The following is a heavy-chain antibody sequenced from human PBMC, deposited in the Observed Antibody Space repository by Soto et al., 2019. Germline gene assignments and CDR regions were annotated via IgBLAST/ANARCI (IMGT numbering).Heavy chain of an antibody. D-gene: IGHD3-3*01. CDR1: GGSISSYY. V-gene: IGHV4-59*01. CDR3: AREGIAYDFWSGYYTPRYYYYGMDV. CDR2: IYYSGST. J-gene: IGHJ6*02. Sequence: SETLSLTCTVSGGSISSYYWSWIRQPPGKGLEWIGYIYYSGSTNYNPSLKSRVTISVDTSKNQFSLKLSSVTAADTAVYYCAREGIAYDFWSGYYTPRYYYYGMDVWGQGTTVTVSS.